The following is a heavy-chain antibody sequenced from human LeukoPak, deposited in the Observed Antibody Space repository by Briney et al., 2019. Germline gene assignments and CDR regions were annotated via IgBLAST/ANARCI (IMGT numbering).Heavy chain of an antibody. V-gene: IGHV4-34*01. CDR3: ASEQWLATGDFYDY. Sequence: PSETLSLTCAVYGGSFSDYYWSWIRQPPGKGLEWIGEISHSGSTNYNPSLKSRVTISVDTSKNQFSLKLSSVTAADTAVYYCASEQWLATGDFYDYWGQGTLVTVSS. CDR1: GGSFSDYY. J-gene: IGHJ4*02. CDR2: ISHSGST. D-gene: IGHD6-19*01.